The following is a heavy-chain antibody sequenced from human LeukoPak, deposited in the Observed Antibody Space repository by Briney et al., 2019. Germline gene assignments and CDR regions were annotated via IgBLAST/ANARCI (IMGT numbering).Heavy chain of an antibody. V-gene: IGHV4-39*01. CDR1: GGSIDSSGSY. D-gene: IGHD6-19*01. J-gene: IGHJ6*02. Sequence: SETLSLTCTVSGGSIDSSGSYWGWIRQPPGKGLEWIGCVYYGGDAYYNPSLKSRVTISADLSKNQFSLSQISVTAADTALYYCARLFSRGWPYYYGLGAWGQGTTVTVSS. CDR3: ARLFSRGWPYYYGLGA. CDR2: VYYGGDA.